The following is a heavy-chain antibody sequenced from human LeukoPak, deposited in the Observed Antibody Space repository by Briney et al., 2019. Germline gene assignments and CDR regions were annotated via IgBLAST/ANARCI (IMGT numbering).Heavy chain of an antibody. CDR1: GFTFSSYS. CDR2: TSSSAGTI. V-gene: IGHV3-48*04. J-gene: IGHJ4*02. CDR3: ARQWLPDY. Sequence: GGSLRLSCAASGFTFSSYSMNWVRQAPGKGPEWVSYTSSSAGTINYADSVKGRFTISRDNAENSLYLQMNSLRVEDTAVYYCARQWLPDYWGQGTLVTVSS. D-gene: IGHD6-19*01.